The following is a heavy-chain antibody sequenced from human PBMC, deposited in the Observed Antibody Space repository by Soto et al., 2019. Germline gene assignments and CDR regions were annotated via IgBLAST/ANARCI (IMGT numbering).Heavy chain of an antibody. CDR3: ARTYYDFWSGKYYFDY. CDR2: ISAYNGNT. J-gene: IGHJ4*02. Sequence: QVQLVQSGAEVKKPGAAVKVSCKASGYTFTSYGISWVRQAPGQGLEWMGWISAYNGNTNYAQKLQGRVTMTTDTSTSTDYMELRSLRSDDTAVYYCARTYYDFWSGKYYFDYWGQGTLVTVSS. D-gene: IGHD3-3*01. CDR1: GYTFTSYG. V-gene: IGHV1-18*04.